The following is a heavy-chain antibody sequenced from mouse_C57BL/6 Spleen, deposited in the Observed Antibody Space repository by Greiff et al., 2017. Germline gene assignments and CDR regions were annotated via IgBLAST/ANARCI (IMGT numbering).Heavy chain of an antibody. CDR2: ISGGGGNT. J-gene: IGHJ1*03. V-gene: IGHV5-9*01. D-gene: IGHD1-1*01. Sequence: DVMLVESGGGLVKPGGSLKLSCAASGFTFSSYTMSWVRQTPEKRLEWVATISGGGGNTYYPDSVKGRFTISRDNAKNTLYLQMSSLRSEDTALYYCARHPPITTVVAPYWYFDVWGTGTTVTVSA. CDR3: ARHPPITTVVAPYWYFDV. CDR1: GFTFSSYT.